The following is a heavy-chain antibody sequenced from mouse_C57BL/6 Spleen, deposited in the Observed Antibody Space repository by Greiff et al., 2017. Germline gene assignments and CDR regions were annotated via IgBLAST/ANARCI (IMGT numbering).Heavy chain of an antibody. Sequence: EVKLMESGEGLVKPGGSLKLSCAASGFTFSSYAMSWVRQTPEKRLEWVAYISSGGDYIYYADTVKGRFTISRDNARNTLYLQMSSLKSEDTAMYYCTRVNTGTFDYWGQGTTLTVSS. CDR2: ISSGGDYI. V-gene: IGHV5-9-1*02. CDR3: TRVNTGTFDY. CDR1: GFTFSSYA. J-gene: IGHJ2*01. D-gene: IGHD4-1*01.